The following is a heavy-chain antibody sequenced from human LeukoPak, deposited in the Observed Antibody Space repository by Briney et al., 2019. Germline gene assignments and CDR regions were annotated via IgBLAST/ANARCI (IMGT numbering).Heavy chain of an antibody. J-gene: IGHJ6*02. CDR3: ARELVVVPAAIYYYGMDV. Sequence: SVKVSCKASGGTFSSYAISWVRQAPGQGLEWMGGIIPIFGTANYAQKFQGRVTITADESTSTAYMELSSLRSEDTAVYYCARELVVVPAAIYYYGMDVRGQGTTVTVSS. CDR1: GGTFSSYA. CDR2: IIPIFGTA. D-gene: IGHD2-2*01. V-gene: IGHV1-69*13.